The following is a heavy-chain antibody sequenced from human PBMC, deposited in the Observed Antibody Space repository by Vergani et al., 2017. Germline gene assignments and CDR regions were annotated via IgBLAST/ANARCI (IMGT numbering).Heavy chain of an antibody. CDR1: GFTLSSYS. Sequence: EVQLVESGGGLVKPGGSLRLSCAASGFTLSSYSMNWVRQAPGKGLEWVSSISSSSSYIYYADSVKGRFTISRDNAKNSLFLEMTSLRFEDTAVYFCTKGSFYYHDSAGHGYDPYTGFDLWGQGTLVTVSS. D-gene: IGHD5-12*01. CDR3: TKGSFYYHDSAGHGYDPYTGFDL. J-gene: IGHJ3*01. CDR2: ISSSSSYI. V-gene: IGHV3-21*04.